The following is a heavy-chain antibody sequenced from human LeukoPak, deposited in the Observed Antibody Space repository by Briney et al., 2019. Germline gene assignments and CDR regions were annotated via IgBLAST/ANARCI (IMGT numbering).Heavy chain of an antibody. V-gene: IGHV1-2*02. Sequence: ASVKVSCMASGYTFTGYYMHGVRQAPGQGLEWMGWINPNSGGTSYAQTFQGRVTMTRDTSVSTVYMELSRLKSADTAVYSCARVAAAGGYDYWGQGTLVTVSS. CDR2: INPNSGGT. D-gene: IGHD6-25*01. CDR3: ARVAAAGGYDY. CDR1: GYTFTGYY. J-gene: IGHJ4*02.